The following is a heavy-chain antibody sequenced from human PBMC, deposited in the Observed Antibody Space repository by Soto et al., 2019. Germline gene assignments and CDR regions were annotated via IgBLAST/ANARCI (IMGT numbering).Heavy chain of an antibody. D-gene: IGHD2-2*01. CDR2: ISGSGGST. J-gene: IGHJ6*02. CDR3: AKDQAQLIRRCYGLDV. Sequence: GGSLRLSCAASGFNFSSYAMSWARQAPGKGLEWVSAISGSGGSTYYADSVKGRPTISTDNSKNTQFLQMNSLRPEDQAVYYCAKDQAQLIRRCYGLDVWGQGTTVTVAS. V-gene: IGHV3-23*01. CDR1: GFNFSSYA.